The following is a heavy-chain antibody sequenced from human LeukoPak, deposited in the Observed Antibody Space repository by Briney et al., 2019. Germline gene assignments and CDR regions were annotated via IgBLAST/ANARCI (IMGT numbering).Heavy chain of an antibody. J-gene: IGHJ6*02. D-gene: IGHD6-13*01. CDR3: ARGIAAAGMGNYGMDV. Sequence: PGGSLRLSCAASGFTVSSNYMSWVRQAPGKGLEWVSVSYSGGSTYYADSVKGRFTISRDNSKNTLYLQMNSLRAEDTAVYYCARGIAAAGMGNYGMDVWGQGTTVTVSS. CDR1: GFTVSSNY. V-gene: IGHV3-53*01. CDR2: SYSGGST.